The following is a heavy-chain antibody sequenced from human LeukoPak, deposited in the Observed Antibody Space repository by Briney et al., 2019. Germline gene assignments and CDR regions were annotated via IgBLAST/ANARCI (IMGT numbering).Heavy chain of an antibody. V-gene: IGHV2-5*01. CDR2: IYWNDDK. CDR1: EFSLSTSGVG. Sequence: SGPTLVNPTQTLTLTCTFSEFSLSTSGVGVGWIRQPPGKALEWLALIYWNDDKRYSPSLKSRLTITKDTPKNQVVLTMTNMDPVDTATYYCAQGLLPYWYFDLWGRGTLVTVSS. J-gene: IGHJ2*01. D-gene: IGHD3-22*01. CDR3: AQGLLPYWYFDL.